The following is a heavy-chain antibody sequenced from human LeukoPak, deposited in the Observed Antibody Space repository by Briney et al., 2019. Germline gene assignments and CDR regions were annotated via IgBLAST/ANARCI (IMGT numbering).Heavy chain of an antibody. D-gene: IGHD6-13*01. J-gene: IGHJ5*01. V-gene: IGHV4-59*01. CDR1: GGSISSYD. CDR3: ATYIAAAGIFWLDS. Sequence: SETLSLTCSVSGGSISSYDWSWIRQPPGKGLEWIGYISYSGSMNYNPSLKSRVTMSIDTSKNQFSLKLSSMAAADTAVYYCATYIAAAGIFWLDSWGQGTLVTVSS. CDR2: ISYSGSM.